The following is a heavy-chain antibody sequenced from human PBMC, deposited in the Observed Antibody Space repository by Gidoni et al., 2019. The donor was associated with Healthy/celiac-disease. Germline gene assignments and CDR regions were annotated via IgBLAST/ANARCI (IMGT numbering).Heavy chain of an antibody. CDR3: AREGPGGYFDY. V-gene: IGHV3-30-3*01. CDR1: GFTFSSYA. CDR2: ISYDGSNK. Sequence: QVQLVESGGGVVQPGRSLRLSCAASGFTFSSYAMHWVRQDPGKGLEWVAVISYDGSNKYYADSVKGRFTISRDNSKNTLYLQMNSLRAEDTAVYYCAREGPGGYFDYWGQGTLVTVSS. J-gene: IGHJ4*02. D-gene: IGHD2-8*02.